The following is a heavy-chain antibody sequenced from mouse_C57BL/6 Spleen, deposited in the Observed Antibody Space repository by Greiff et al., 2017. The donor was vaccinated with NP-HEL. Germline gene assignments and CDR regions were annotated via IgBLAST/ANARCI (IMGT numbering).Heavy chain of an antibody. CDR2: IYPGDGDT. J-gene: IGHJ2*01. CDR3: ARWWIYYGIDY. CDR1: GYAFSSYW. Sequence: QVQLQQSGAELVKPGASVKISCKASGYAFSSYWMNWVKQRPGKGLEWIGQIYPGDGDTNYNGKFKGKATLTADKSSSTAYMQLSSLTSEDSAVYFCARWWIYYGIDYWGQGTTLTVSS. V-gene: IGHV1-80*01. D-gene: IGHD2-1*01.